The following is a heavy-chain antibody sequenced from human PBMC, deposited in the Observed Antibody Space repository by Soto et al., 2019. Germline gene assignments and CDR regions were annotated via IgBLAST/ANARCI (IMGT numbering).Heavy chain of an antibody. CDR3: ARGRPKAISTLPLLDP. CDR1: GFTFSTSG. Sequence: QVQLVESGGGVVQPGRSLRLSCAASGFTFSTSGMHWVRQAPGKGLEWVAVLWFDGSKRYYGDSVKGRFPVSRDISENTLYLQMDSLRAEDPAVYYCARGRPKAISTLPLLDPWGQGTLVTVSS. J-gene: IGHJ5*02. V-gene: IGHV3-33*01. CDR2: LWFDGSKR. D-gene: IGHD2-21*01.